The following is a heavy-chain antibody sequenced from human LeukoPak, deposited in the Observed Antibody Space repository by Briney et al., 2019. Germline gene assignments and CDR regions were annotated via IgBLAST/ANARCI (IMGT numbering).Heavy chain of an antibody. CDR1: GYTFTSYG. CDR3: ATTNGVWFGELSLAPYFDY. V-gene: IGHV1-69*06. J-gene: IGHJ4*02. D-gene: IGHD3-10*01. Sequence: ASVKVSCKASGYTFTSYGISWVRQAPGQGLEWMGGIIPIFGTANYAQKFQGRVTITADKSTSTAYMELSSLRSEDTAVYYCATTNGVWFGELSLAPYFDYWGQGTLVTVSS. CDR2: IIPIFGTA.